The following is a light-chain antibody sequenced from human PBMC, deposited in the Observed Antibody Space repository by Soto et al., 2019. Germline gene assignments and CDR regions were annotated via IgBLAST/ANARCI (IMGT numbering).Light chain of an antibody. V-gene: IGKV1-5*01. CDR1: QNIERW. Sequence: NQLTKTSSTLPASVGGRATITCRASQNIERWLAWYQQKPGKAPKLLLYDVSSLESGVPSRFSGSGSATEFILTINGLQPDDFATYFCQQFNSGSWTFGQGTKVDIK. CDR3: QQFNSGSWT. CDR2: DVS. J-gene: IGKJ1*01.